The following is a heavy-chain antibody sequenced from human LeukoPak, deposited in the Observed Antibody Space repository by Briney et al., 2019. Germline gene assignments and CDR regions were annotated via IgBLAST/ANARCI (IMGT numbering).Heavy chain of an antibody. J-gene: IGHJ4*02. CDR1: GGSFSGYY. CDR2: INHSGST. D-gene: IGHD3-22*01. Sequence: SETLSLTCAVYGGSFSGYYWSWIRQPPGKGLEWIGEINHSGSTNYNPSLKSRVTISVDTSKNQFSLKLSPVTAADTAVYYCARGITMIVVDYFDYWGQGTLVTVSS. V-gene: IGHV4-34*01. CDR3: ARGITMIVVDYFDY.